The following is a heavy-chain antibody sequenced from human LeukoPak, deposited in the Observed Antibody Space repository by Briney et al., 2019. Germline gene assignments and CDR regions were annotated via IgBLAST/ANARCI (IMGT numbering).Heavy chain of an antibody. V-gene: IGHV3-53*01. CDR2: IYTGGST. CDR1: GFAVSNHY. Sequence: GGSLRLSCAVSGFAVSNHYMTWVRQAPGQGLEWVSVIYTGGSTYYADSVKGRFTISGDTSKNTLSLQMNGLRAEDTAVYYCARGWGLRGIIDYWGQGTLVTVSS. D-gene: IGHD3-10*01. CDR3: ARGWGLRGIIDY. J-gene: IGHJ4*02.